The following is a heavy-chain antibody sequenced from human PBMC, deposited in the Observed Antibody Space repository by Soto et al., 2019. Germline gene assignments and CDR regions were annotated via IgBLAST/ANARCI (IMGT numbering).Heavy chain of an antibody. CDR3: ARSDSSGWYNWFDP. D-gene: IGHD6-19*01. J-gene: IGHJ5*02. CDR2: ISAYNGNT. V-gene: IGHV1-18*01. CDR1: GYTFTSYG. Sequence: EASVKVSCKASGYTFTSYGISWVRQAPGQGLEWMGWISAYNGNTNYAQKLQGRVTMTTDTSTSTAYMELRSLRSDDTAVYYCARSDSSGWYNWFDPWGQGTLVTVSS.